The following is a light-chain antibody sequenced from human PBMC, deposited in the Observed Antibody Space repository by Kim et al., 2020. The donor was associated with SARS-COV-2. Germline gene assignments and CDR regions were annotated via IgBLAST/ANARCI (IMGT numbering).Light chain of an antibody. CDR2: VKN. CDR1: SLRSYY. J-gene: IGLJ2*01. V-gene: IGLV3-19*01. Sequence: SSELTQDPAVSVALGQTVRITCQGDSLRSYYASWYQQKPGQAPVLVIYVKNNRPSGIPDRFSGSRSGNTASLTITGAQAEDEADYYCTSRDSSGNHVVFG. CDR3: TSRDSSGNHVV.